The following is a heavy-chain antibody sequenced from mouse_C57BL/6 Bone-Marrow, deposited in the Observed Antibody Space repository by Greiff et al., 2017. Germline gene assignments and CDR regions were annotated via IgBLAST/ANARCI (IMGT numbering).Heavy chain of an antibody. V-gene: IGHV14-4*01. CDR2: IDPENGDT. CDR1: GFNIKDDY. Sequence: VQLQQSGAELVRPGASVKLSCTASGFNIKDDYMHWVKQRPEQGLEWIGWIDPENGDTEYASKFQGKATITADTSSNTAYLQLSSLTSEDTAVYYCTTEAQATSWLAYWGQGTLVTVSA. CDR3: TTEAQATSWLAY. J-gene: IGHJ3*01. D-gene: IGHD3-2*02.